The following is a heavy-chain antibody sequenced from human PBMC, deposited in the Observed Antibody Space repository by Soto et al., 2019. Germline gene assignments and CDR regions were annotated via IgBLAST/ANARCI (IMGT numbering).Heavy chain of an antibody. CDR2: IYHSGGT. CDR1: GDSINSNYC. Sequence: QVQLQESGPGLVRPSGSLSLTCAVSGDSINSNYCWTWVRQPPGKGLQRIADIYHSGGTSYNPSRKSRVTITMDKTKNESALNLTSVTAEDTAIYYCSRDNGYGLGYWGQGTLVT. CDR3: SRDNGYGLGY. J-gene: IGHJ4*02. V-gene: IGHV4-4*02. D-gene: IGHD5-18*01.